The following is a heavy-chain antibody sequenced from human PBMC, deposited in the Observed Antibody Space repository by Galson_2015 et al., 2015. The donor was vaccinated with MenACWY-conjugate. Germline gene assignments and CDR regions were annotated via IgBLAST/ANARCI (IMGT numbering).Heavy chain of an antibody. CDR3: ARGDGNPDY. J-gene: IGHJ4*02. CDR1: GGSISSSSYY. Sequence: ETMSLTCTVSGGSISSSSYYWGWIRQSPGKGLEWIGSIYYSGSTYYNPSLKSRVTISVDTSKNQFSLKLSSVTAADTAVYYCARGDGNPDYWGQGTLVTVSS. D-gene: IGHD2-21*02. V-gene: IGHV4-39*01. CDR2: IYYSGST.